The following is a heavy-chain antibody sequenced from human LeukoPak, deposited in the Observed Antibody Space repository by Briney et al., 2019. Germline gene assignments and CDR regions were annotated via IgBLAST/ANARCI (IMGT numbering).Heavy chain of an antibody. CDR3: ARDGLAAATLHWCFDL. Sequence: GGSLRLSCAASGFTFSSYGMSWVRQAPGKGLEWISSISSSSSYIYYADSVKGRFTISRDNARNSLYLQMNSLRAEDTAVYYCARDGLAAATLHWCFDLWGRGTLVTVSS. D-gene: IGHD2-15*01. CDR2: ISSSSSYI. CDR1: GFTFSSYG. V-gene: IGHV3-21*01. J-gene: IGHJ2*01.